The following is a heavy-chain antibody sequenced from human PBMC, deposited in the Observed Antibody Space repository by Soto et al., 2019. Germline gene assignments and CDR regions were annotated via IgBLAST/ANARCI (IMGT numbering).Heavy chain of an antibody. CDR2: INDSGST. J-gene: IGHJ4*02. CDR3: ARGIAAAGTNFDY. Sequence: QVQLQQCGAGLLKPSETLSLTCAVYGWSFTGYDFSWIRQPPGKGLEWIGEINDSGSTNYNPSIKSRVTISVDTSKNQFSLKLSSVTAADTAVYYCARGIAAAGTNFDYWGQGTLVTLSS. D-gene: IGHD6-13*01. CDR1: GWSFTGYD. V-gene: IGHV4-34*01.